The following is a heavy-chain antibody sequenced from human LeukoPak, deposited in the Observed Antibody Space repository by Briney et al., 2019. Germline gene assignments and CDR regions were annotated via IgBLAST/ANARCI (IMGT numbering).Heavy chain of an antibody. Sequence: ASVKVSCKASGYTFTSYGISWVRQAPGQALEWMGWISAYNGNTNYAQKLQGRVTMTTDTSTSTAYMELRSLRSDDTAVYYCAREPPAAWSICSRTSCPPDGMDVWGQGTTVTVSS. D-gene: IGHD2-2*01. CDR2: ISAYNGNT. CDR3: AREPPAAWSICSRTSCPPDGMDV. CDR1: GYTFTSYG. V-gene: IGHV1-18*01. J-gene: IGHJ6*02.